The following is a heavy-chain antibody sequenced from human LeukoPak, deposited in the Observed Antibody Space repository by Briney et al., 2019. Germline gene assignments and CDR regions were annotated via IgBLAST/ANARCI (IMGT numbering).Heavy chain of an antibody. CDR2: INHSGST. CDR3: ARVAHCSGGSCYSRFDY. CDR1: GGSFSGYY. V-gene: IGHV4-34*01. J-gene: IGHJ4*02. D-gene: IGHD2-15*01. Sequence: PSETLSLTCAVYGGSFSGYYWGWIRQPPGKGLEWIGEINHSGSTNYNPSLKSRVTISVDTSKNQFSLKLSSVTAADTAVYYCARVAHCSGGSCYSRFDYWGQGTLVTVSS.